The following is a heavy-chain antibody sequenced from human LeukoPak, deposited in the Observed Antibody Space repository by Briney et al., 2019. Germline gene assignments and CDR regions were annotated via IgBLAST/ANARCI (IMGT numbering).Heavy chain of an antibody. CDR2: ISSSSSYI. Sequence: PGGSLRLSCAASGLTFSSYRMNWVRQAAGKGVEWVSSISSSSSYIYYADSVKGRFTISRDNAKNSLSLQMNSLRAEDTAVYYCARENDYGDYVMDYWGQGTLVTVSS. V-gene: IGHV3-21*01. CDR3: ARENDYGDYVMDY. J-gene: IGHJ4*02. D-gene: IGHD4-17*01. CDR1: GLTFSSYR.